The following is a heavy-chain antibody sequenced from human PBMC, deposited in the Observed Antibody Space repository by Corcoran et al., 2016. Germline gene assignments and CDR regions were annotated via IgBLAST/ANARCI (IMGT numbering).Heavy chain of an antibody. CDR1: GDSVSSNSAA. CDR2: TYYRSKWYN. Sequence: QVQLQQSGPGLVKPSQTLSLTCAISGDSVSSNSAAWNWIRQSPSRGLEWVGRTYYRSKWYNDYAVSVKSRITINQDTAKNQFYLQLNYVTPEDTAVYSCARDPFWSGAAGMDVWGQGTTVTVSS. V-gene: IGHV6-1*01. CDR3: ARDPFWSGAAGMDV. J-gene: IGHJ6*02. D-gene: IGHD3-3*01.